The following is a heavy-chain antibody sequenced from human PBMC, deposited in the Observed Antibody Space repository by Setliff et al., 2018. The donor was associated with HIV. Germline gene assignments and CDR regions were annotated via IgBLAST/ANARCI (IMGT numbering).Heavy chain of an antibody. Sequence: LSLTCDVYGGSLSGYYWTWIRQPPGKGLECIGEINHSGNTNYNVSLKSRLTISIDMSKRQFYLRLNSVTAADTAVYYCARRERYCSGLACYRYFQWWGQGTLVTVSS. V-gene: IGHV4-34*01. CDR2: INHSGNT. CDR1: GGSLSGYY. D-gene: IGHD2-15*01. CDR3: ARRERYCSGLACYRYFQW. J-gene: IGHJ1*01.